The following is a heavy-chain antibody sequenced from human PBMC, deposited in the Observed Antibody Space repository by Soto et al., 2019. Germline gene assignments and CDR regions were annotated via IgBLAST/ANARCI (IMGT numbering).Heavy chain of an antibody. CDR2: ISAYNGNT. Sequence: QVQLVQSGAEVKKPGASVKVSCKASGYTFSSYGISWVRQAPGQGLGWMGWISAYNGNTNSAQNLQGRVTMTTETFTSTAYMELRSLRSDDTAVYYCARDQGGGWFDPWGRGTLVTVSS. D-gene: IGHD1-26*01. CDR1: GYTFSSYG. V-gene: IGHV1-18*01. CDR3: ARDQGGGWFDP. J-gene: IGHJ5*02.